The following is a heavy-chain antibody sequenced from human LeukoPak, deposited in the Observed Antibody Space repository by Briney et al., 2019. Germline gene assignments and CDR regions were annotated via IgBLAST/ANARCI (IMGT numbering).Heavy chain of an antibody. D-gene: IGHD3-22*01. J-gene: IGHJ6*02. V-gene: IGHV1-2*06. CDR3: ASGSGYVYYGMDV. CDR1: GYTFTGYY. Sequence: GASAKVSCKASGYTFTGYYMHWVRQAPGQGLEWMGRINPNSGGTNYAQKFQGRVTMTRDTSISTAYMELSRLRSDDTAVYYCASGSGYVYYGMDVWGQGTTVTVSS. CDR2: INPNSGGT.